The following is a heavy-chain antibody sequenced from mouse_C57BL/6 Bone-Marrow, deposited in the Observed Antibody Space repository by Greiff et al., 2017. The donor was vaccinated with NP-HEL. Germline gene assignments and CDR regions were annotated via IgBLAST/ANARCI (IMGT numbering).Heavy chain of an antibody. CDR3: ARHEVGGSFLAWFAY. V-gene: IGHV1-62-2*01. CDR2: FYPGSGSI. Sequence: VQLVESGAELVKPGASVKLSCKASGYTFTEYTIHWVKQRSGQGLEWIGWFYPGSGSIKYNEKFKDKATLTADKSSRTVYMELSRLTSEDSAVYFCARHEVGGSFLAWFAYWGQGTLVTVSA. CDR1: GYTFTEYT. J-gene: IGHJ3*01. D-gene: IGHD1-1*02.